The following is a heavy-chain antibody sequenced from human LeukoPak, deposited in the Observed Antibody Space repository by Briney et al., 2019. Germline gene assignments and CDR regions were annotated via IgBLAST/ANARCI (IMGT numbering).Heavy chain of an antibody. V-gene: IGHV1-18*01. CDR3: ALTMVRGVIITPFDY. CDR1: GYTFTSYG. J-gene: IGHJ4*02. Sequence: GASVKVSCKASGYTFTSYGISWVRQAPGQGLEWMGWISAYNGDTNYAQKLQGRVTMTTDTSTSTAYMELRSLRSYDTAVYYCALTMVRGVIITPFDYWGQGTLVTVSS. D-gene: IGHD3-10*01. CDR2: ISAYNGDT.